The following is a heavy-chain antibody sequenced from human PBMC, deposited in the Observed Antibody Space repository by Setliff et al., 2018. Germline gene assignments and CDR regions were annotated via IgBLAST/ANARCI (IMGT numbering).Heavy chain of an antibody. D-gene: IGHD3-9*01. J-gene: IGHJ6*02. V-gene: IGHV3-74*01. CDR1: GFTFSNYW. CDR2: INSDGSTT. Sequence: GGSLRLSCAASGFTFSNYWIHWVRQVPGRGLVWVSRINSDGSTTNYADSVKGRFTISRDNSKNTLYLQMNSLRAEDTAVYYCAKHGAYNDFLTGYNFYYDMDVWGQGTTVTVSS. CDR3: AKHGAYNDFLTGYNFYYDMDV.